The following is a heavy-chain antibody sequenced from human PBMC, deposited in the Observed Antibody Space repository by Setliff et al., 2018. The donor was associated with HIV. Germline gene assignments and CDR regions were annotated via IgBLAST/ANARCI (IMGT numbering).Heavy chain of an antibody. CDR2: INTNTGNP. D-gene: IGHD3-3*01. J-gene: IGHJ4*02. Sequence: ASVKVSCKASGYTFTTYSINWVRQAPGQGLEWMGWINTNTGNPTYAQAFTGQFVFSLDTSVSTAYLQISSVKAEDTAMYYCARDFGRTLDYWGRGTLVTVSS. CDR3: ARDFGRTLDY. V-gene: IGHV7-4-1*02. CDR1: GYTFTTYS.